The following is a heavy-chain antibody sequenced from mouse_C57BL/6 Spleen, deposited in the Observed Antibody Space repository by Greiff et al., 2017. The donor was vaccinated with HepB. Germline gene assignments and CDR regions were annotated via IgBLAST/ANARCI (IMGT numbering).Heavy chain of an antibody. Sequence: VQLQQPGAELVRPGSSVKLSCKASGYTFTSYWMHWVKQRPIQGLEWIGNIDPSDSDTHYNQKFKDKATLTVDKSSSTAYMQLSSLTSEDSAVYYCARIYGSSYDYAMDYWGQGTSVTVSS. CDR2: IDPSDSDT. D-gene: IGHD1-1*01. V-gene: IGHV1-52*01. J-gene: IGHJ4*01. CDR1: GYTFTSYW. CDR3: ARIYGSSYDYAMDY.